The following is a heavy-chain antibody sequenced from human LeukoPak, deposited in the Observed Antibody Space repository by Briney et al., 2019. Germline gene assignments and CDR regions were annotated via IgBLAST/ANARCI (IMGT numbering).Heavy chain of an antibody. V-gene: IGHV4-4*02. CDR3: ARDRSSGWYGY. CDR1: GGSISSSNW. D-gene: IGHD6-19*01. CDR2: IYHSGST. J-gene: IGHJ4*02. Sequence: SETLSLTCAVSGGSISSSNWWSWVRQPPGKGLEWIGEIYHSGSTYYNPSLKSRVTISVDTSKNQFSLKLSSVTAADTAVYYCARDRSSGWYGYWGQGTLVTVSS.